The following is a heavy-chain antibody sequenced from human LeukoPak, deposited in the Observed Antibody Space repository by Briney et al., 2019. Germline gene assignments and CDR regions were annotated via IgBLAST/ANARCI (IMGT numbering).Heavy chain of an antibody. J-gene: IGHJ4*02. CDR1: GGSISSYY. D-gene: IGHD3-10*01. V-gene: IGHV4-59*01. CDR3: ARDSSYGSGSLDY. CDR2: ISYSGST. Sequence: SETLSLTCTVSGGSISSYYWSWVRQPPGKGLEWIGYISYSGSTNYNPSLKSRVTISVDTSKNQFSLKPSSVTAADTAVYYCARDSSYGSGSLDYWGQGTLVTVSS.